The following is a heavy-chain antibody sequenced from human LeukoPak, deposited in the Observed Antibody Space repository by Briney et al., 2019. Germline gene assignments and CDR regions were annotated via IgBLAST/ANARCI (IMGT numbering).Heavy chain of an antibody. CDR2: IIPIFGTA. V-gene: IGHV1-69*01. J-gene: IGHJ4*02. CDR1: GGTFSSYA. CDR3: ANLSKYSSSSRGTHFDY. Sequence: SVKVSCKASGGTFSSYAISWVRQAPGQGLEWMGGIIPIFGTANYAQKFQGRVTITADESTSTAYMELSSLKSEDTAVYYCANLSKYSSSSRGTHFDYWGQGTLVTVSS. D-gene: IGHD6-6*01.